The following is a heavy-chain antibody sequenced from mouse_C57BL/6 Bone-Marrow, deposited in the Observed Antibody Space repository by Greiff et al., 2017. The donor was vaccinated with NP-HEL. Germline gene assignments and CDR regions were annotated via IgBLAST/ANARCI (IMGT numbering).Heavy chain of an antibody. D-gene: IGHD2-5*01. J-gene: IGHJ3*01. CDR3: ARQSLPYYSNYVTWFAY. CDR1: GFTFSDYY. CDR2: ISNGGGST. Sequence: EVQGVESGGGLVQPGGSLKLSCAASGFTFSDYYMYWVRQTPEKRLEWVAYISNGGGSTYYPDTVKGRFTISRDNAKNTLYLQMSRLKSEDTAMYYCARQSLPYYSNYVTWFAYWGQGTLVTVSA. V-gene: IGHV5-12*01.